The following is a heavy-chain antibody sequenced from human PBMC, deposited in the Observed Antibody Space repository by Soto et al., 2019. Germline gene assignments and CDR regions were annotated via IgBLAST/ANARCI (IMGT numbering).Heavy chain of an antibody. CDR2: ISWNRDRK. Sequence: EVQLVESGGGLVQPGRSLRLSCAASGFTFDDYAMHWVRQAPGKGLEWVSGISWNRDRKGYADSVKGRFIISRDNAKNSLYLQINSLRAEDTALYYCTITFGYYAWFDRWGQGTLVTVSS. CDR3: TITFGYYAWFDR. J-gene: IGHJ5*02. V-gene: IGHV3-9*01. CDR1: GFTFDDYA. D-gene: IGHD4-17*01.